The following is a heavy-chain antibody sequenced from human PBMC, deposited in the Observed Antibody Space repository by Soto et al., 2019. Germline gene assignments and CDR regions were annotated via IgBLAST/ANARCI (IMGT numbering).Heavy chain of an antibody. V-gene: IGHV3-13*04. Sequence: EVQLVESGGGLVQPGGSLRLSCAASGFTFSSYDMHWVRQATGKGLEWVSAIGTAGDTYYPGSVKGRFTISRENAKNSLYLQMNSLRAGDTAVYYCARGRGGGSYGWYFDLWGRGTLVTVSS. J-gene: IGHJ2*01. CDR1: GFTFSSYD. D-gene: IGHD1-26*01. CDR2: IGTAGDT. CDR3: ARGRGGGSYGWYFDL.